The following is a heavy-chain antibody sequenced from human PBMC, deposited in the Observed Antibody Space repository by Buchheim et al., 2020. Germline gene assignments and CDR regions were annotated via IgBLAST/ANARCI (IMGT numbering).Heavy chain of an antibody. D-gene: IGHD5-12*01. J-gene: IGHJ6*02. CDR2: IKQDGSEK. CDR3: ARGGYDPVYYYYGMDV. V-gene: IGHV3-7*04. Sequence: EVQLVESGGGLVQPGGSLRLSCAASGFTFSSYWMSWVRQAPGKGLEWVANIKQDGSEKYYVDSVKGRFTISRDNAKNSLYLQMNRLRAEDTAVYYCARGGYDPVYYYYGMDVWGQGTT. CDR1: GFTFSSYW.